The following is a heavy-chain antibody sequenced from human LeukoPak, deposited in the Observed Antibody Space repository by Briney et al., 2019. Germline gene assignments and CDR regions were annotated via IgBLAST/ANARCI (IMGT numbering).Heavy chain of an antibody. D-gene: IGHD6-13*01. CDR2: IWEDETDK. CDR1: GFSFSSHG. CDR3: ARVPYSSSWSEYFQH. Sequence: KSGGSLRLSCAASGFSFSSHGMHWVRQAPGKGLEWVAVIWEDETDKNYTDSVKGRFTISRDNSKNTLYLQMNSLRAEDTAVYYCARVPYSSSWSEYFQHWGQGTLVTVSS. V-gene: IGHV3-33*01. J-gene: IGHJ1*01.